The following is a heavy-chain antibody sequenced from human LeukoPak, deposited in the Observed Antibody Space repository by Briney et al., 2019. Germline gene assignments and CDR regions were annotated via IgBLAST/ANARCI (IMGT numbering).Heavy chain of an antibody. V-gene: IGHV1-18*01. CDR1: GYTFTSYG. CDR3: ARDYSSSWHNWFDP. J-gene: IGHJ5*02. CDR2: ISAYNGNT. Sequence: ASVKVSCKASGYTFTSYGISWVRQAPGQGLEWMGWISAYNGNTNYAQKLQGRVTMTTDTSTSTAYMELRSLRSDDTAVYYCARDYSSSWHNWFDPWGQGTLVTVSS. D-gene: IGHD6-13*01.